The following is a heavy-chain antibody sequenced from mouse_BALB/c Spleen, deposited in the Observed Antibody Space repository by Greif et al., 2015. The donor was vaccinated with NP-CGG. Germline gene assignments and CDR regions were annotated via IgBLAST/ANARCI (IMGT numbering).Heavy chain of an antibody. V-gene: IGHV3-6*02. Sequence: EVQLQESGPGLVKPSQSLSLTCSVTGYSIASGYYWNWIRQFPGNKLEWMGYISYDGSNNYNPSLKNRISITRDTSKNQFFLKLNSVTTEDTATYYCARDRHAYGSSFDYWGQGTTLTVSS. CDR2: ISYDGSN. CDR1: GYSIASGYY. J-gene: IGHJ2*01. D-gene: IGHD1-1*01. CDR3: ARDRHAYGSSFDY.